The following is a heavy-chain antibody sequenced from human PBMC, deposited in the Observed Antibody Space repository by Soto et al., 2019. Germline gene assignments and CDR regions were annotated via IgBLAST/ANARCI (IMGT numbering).Heavy chain of an antibody. CDR1: GFTFSSYA. CDR2: ISGSGGST. V-gene: IGHV3-23*01. CDR3: AKDPYYYGSGSYIALGPLDY. Sequence: EVQLLESGGGLVQPGGSLRLSCAASGFTFSSYAMSWVRQAPGKGLEWVSAISGSGGSTYYADSVKGRFTISRDNSKNTLYLQMNSLRAEDTAVYYCAKDPYYYGSGSYIALGPLDYWGQGTLVTVSS. J-gene: IGHJ4*02. D-gene: IGHD3-10*01.